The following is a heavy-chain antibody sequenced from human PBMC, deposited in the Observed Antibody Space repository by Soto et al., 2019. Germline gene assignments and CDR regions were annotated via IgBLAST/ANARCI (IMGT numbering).Heavy chain of an antibody. D-gene: IGHD3-3*01. V-gene: IGHV1-3*01. J-gene: IGHJ4*02. Sequence: QVQLVQSGAEVKKPGASVKVSCKASGYTFNRHAMHWVRQAPGQRLEWMGWINGGNGNTKYSEKFQGRITITWGTSANTAYMELSSLRSEDTAVYYCAREENYDFWSGYFHYFDFWGQGTLVTVSS. CDR1: GYTFNRHA. CDR3: AREENYDFWSGYFHYFDF. CDR2: INGGNGNT.